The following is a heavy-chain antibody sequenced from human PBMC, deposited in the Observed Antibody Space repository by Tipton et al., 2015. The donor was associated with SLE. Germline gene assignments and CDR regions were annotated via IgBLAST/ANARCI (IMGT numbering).Heavy chain of an antibody. CDR1: GFSFSSYG. CDR2: IWYDGSYK. CDR3: ARDRY. Sequence: SLRLSCAASGFSFSSYGMHWVRQAPGKGLEWVAVIWYDGSYKYYADSVNGRFTISRDNSKNTLYLQMNSLRAEDTAEYYCARDRYWGRGTLVTVSA. V-gene: IGHV3-33*01. J-gene: IGHJ4*02.